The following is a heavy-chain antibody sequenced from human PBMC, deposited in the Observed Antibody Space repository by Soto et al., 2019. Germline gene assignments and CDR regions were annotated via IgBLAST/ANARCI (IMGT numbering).Heavy chain of an antibody. J-gene: IGHJ4*02. V-gene: IGHV3-33*06. CDR1: GFTFSSYG. Sequence: PGGSLRLSCAASGFTFSSYGMHWVRQAPGKGLEWVAVIWYDGSNKYYADSVKGRFTISRDNSKNTLYLQMNSLRAEDSAVYYCAKLTKDGSGTYYNKPTSRFDNWGQGTLVTVSS. CDR3: AKLTKDGSGTYYNKPTSRFDN. D-gene: IGHD3-10*01. CDR2: IWYDGSNK.